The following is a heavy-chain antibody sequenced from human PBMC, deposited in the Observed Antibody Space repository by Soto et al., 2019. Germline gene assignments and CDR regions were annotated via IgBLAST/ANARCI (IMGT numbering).Heavy chain of an antibody. Sequence: QVQLVESGGGVVQPGRSLRLSCAASGFTFSSYAMHWVRQAPGKGLEWVAVISYDGSNKYYADSVKGRFTISRDNSKNTLYLQMNSLRAEDTAVYYCARDFGGFDPWGQGTLVTVSS. CDR3: ARDFGGFDP. J-gene: IGHJ5*02. D-gene: IGHD3-10*01. CDR2: ISYDGSNK. CDR1: GFTFSSYA. V-gene: IGHV3-30-3*01.